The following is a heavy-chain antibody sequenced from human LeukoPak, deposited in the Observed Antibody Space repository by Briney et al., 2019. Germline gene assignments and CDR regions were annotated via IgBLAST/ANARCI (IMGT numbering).Heavy chain of an antibody. D-gene: IGHD6-13*01. Sequence: GASVKVSCKASGYTFTSYDINWVRQATGQGLEWMGWMNPNSGNTGYAQKFQGSVTMTRNTSISTAYMELSSLRSEDTAVYYCARGPYSSSWYTVVYWFDPWGQGTLVTVSS. CDR1: GYTFTSYD. CDR3: ARGPYSSSWYTVVYWFDP. CDR2: MNPNSGNT. V-gene: IGHV1-8*01. J-gene: IGHJ5*02.